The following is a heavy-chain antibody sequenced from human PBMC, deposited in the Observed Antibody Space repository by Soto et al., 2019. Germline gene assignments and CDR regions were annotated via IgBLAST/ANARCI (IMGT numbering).Heavy chain of an antibody. CDR1: GDAIYIGGYY. CDR3: AREGSSTANWIDP. V-gene: IGHV4-31*03. Sequence: SETLSLTCTVSGDAIYIGGYYWTWIRQHPGKGLEWIGYIYHTGKTYYNPSLESRVTMSVDTSKNQFSLKLASVTAADTAVYYCAREGSSTANWIDPWGQGPLVTVYS. J-gene: IGHJ5*02. D-gene: IGHD2-2*01. CDR2: IYHTGKT.